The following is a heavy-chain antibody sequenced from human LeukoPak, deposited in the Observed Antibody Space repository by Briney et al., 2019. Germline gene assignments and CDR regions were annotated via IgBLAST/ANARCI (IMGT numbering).Heavy chain of an antibody. Sequence: PGGSLRLSCAASGFTFSSYGMYWVRQAPGKGLEWVAVIWYDGSNKYYADSVKGRFTISRDNSKNTLYLQMNSLRAEDTAVYYCARSPAMITFGGVIVTPRYFDYWGQGTLVTVSS. D-gene: IGHD3-16*02. CDR1: GFTFSSYG. CDR2: IWYDGSNK. CDR3: ARSPAMITFGGVIVTPRYFDY. V-gene: IGHV3-33*01. J-gene: IGHJ4*02.